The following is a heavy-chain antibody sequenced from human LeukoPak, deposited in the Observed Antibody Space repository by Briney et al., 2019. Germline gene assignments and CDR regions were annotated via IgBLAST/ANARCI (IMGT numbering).Heavy chain of an antibody. CDR3: AKLLYSSSPGDY. D-gene: IGHD6-6*01. J-gene: IGHJ4*02. CDR2: ISGSGGST. CDR1: GFTLSSYA. Sequence: GGSLSLSCAASGFTLSSYAMSWVRQAPGKGLEWVSAISGSGGSTYYADSVKGRFTISRDNSKNTLYLQMNSLRAEDTAVYYCAKLLYSSSPGDYWGQGTLVTVSS. V-gene: IGHV3-23*01.